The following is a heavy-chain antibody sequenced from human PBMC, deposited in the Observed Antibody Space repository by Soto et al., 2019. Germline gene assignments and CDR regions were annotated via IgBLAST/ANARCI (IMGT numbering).Heavy chain of an antibody. D-gene: IGHD5-18*01. CDR2: ISAYNGNT. Sequence: ASVKVSCKXSGYTFTSYGISWVRQAPGQGLEWMGWISAYNGNTNYAQKLQGRVTMTTDTSTSTAYMELRSLRSDDTAVYYCARVNGVDTAMVTGHYYYYYGMDVWGQGTTVTVSS. CDR1: GYTFTSYG. CDR3: ARVNGVDTAMVTGHYYYYYGMDV. V-gene: IGHV1-18*01. J-gene: IGHJ6*02.